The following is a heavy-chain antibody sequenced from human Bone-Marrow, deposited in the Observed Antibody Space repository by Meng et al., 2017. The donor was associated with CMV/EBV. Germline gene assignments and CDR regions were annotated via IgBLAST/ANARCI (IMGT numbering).Heavy chain of an antibody. Sequence: DSDSRNSAAWNWIRQSPSRGLEWLGRTYYRSKWYNDYAVSVKSRITINPDTSKNQFSLQLNSVTPEDTAVYYCAREVRDWNDVFDYWGQGTLVTVSS. J-gene: IGHJ4*02. CDR1: DSDSRNSAA. CDR2: TYYRSKWYN. CDR3: AREVRDWNDVFDY. D-gene: IGHD1-1*01. V-gene: IGHV6-1*01.